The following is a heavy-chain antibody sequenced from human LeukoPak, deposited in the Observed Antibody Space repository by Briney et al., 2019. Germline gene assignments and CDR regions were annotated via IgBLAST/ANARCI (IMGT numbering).Heavy chain of an antibody. CDR1: GYTFTGYY. V-gene: IGHV1-18*04. Sequence: ASVKVSCKASGYTFTGYYMHWVRQAPGQGLEWMGWISAYNGNTNYAQKLQGRVTMTTDTSTSTAYMELRSLRSDDTAVYYCARDSVTIYYYYMDVWGKGTTVTVSS. CDR2: ISAYNGNT. CDR3: ARDSVTIYYYYMDV. J-gene: IGHJ6*03. D-gene: IGHD4-17*01.